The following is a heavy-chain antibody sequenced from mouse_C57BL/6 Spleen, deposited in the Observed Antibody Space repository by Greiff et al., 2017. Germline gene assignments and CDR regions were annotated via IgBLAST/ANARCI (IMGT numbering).Heavy chain of an antibody. V-gene: IGHV5-12*01. J-gene: IGHJ1*03. CDR2: ISNGGGST. CDR3: ARQGDNWYFDV. CDR1: GFTFSDYY. Sequence: EVMLVESGGGLVQPGGSLKLSCAASGFTFSDYYMYWVRQTPEKRLEWVAYISNGGGSTYYPDTVKGRFTISRDNAKNTLYLQMSRLKSEDTAMYYCARQGDNWYFDVWGTGTTVTVSS.